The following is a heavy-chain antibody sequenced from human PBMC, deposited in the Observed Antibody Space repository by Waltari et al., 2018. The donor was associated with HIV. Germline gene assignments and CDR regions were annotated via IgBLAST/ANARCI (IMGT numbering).Heavy chain of an antibody. Sequence: DVQLVQSGAEVKKPGASVRISCKGSGYSFTSYCISWVRQLPGQGLEWMGRIDPSDSYTNYSPSFQGHVTISADKSISTAYLQWSSLKASDTAMYYCARHGWQQLAPLYWYFDLWGRGTLVTVSS. J-gene: IGHJ2*01. V-gene: IGHV5-10-1*01. D-gene: IGHD6-13*01. CDR3: ARHGWQQLAPLYWYFDL. CDR1: GYSFTSYC. CDR2: IDPSDSYT.